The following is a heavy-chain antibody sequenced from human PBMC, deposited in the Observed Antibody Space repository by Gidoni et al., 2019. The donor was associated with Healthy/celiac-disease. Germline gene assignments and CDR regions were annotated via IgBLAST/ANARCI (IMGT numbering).Heavy chain of an antibody. CDR1: GFSFRTAW. CDR3: TTARWELTNEDAFDI. J-gene: IGHJ3*02. V-gene: IGHV3-15*01. Sequence: EVPLWESGGGWVKPGGSLRVSCAASGFSFRTAWMSWGRQAPGKGLGWVGRIKSKTDGGRTDYAAPVKGRFTISRDDSKNTLYLKMNSLKTEDTAVYYCTTARWELTNEDAFDIWAKGQRSPSLQ. D-gene: IGHD1-26*01. CDR2: IKSKTDGGRT.